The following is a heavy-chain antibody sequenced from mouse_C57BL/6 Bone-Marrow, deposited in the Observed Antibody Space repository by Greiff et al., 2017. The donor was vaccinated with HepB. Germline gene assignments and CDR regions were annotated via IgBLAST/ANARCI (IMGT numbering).Heavy chain of an antibody. CDR2: IDPSDLYT. J-gene: IGHJ4*01. CDR1: GYTFTSYW. Sequence: QVQLQQPGAELVKPGASVKLSCKASGYTFTSYWMQWVKQRPGQGLGWIGEIDPSDLYTNYNQTFKGKATWTVDKSSSTAYMQLSSLTSEDSAVYYCARDRAGHYAMDYWGQGTSVTVSS. V-gene: IGHV1-50*01. CDR3: ARDRAGHYAMDY. D-gene: IGHD3-2*02.